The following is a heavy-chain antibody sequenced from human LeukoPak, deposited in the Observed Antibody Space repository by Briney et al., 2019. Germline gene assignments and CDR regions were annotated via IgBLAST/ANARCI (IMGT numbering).Heavy chain of an antibody. CDR2: IIPILGIA. CDR1: GGTFSSYA. CDR3: ARVGANSAEYFHH. D-gene: IGHD5-12*01. J-gene: IGHJ1*01. V-gene: IGHV1-69*04. Sequence: GASVKVSCKASGGTFSSYAISWVRQAPGQGLEWMGRIIPILGIANYAQKFQGRVTITADKSTSTAYMELSSLRSEDTAVYYCARVGANSAEYFHHWGQGTLVTVSS.